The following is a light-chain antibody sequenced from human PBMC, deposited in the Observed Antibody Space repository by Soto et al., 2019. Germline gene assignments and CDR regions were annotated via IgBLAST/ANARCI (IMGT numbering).Light chain of an antibody. Sequence: EIVLTQSPGTLSLSPGESATLSCRASQSVWNNYLAWYQQKPGQAPRLLISGASRRASGIPDRVSGSGSGTDFTLTIARLEPEDFAVYYCQQYGSSTPLTFGGGTMVEI. V-gene: IGKV3-20*01. CDR2: GAS. CDR1: QSVWNNY. CDR3: QQYGSSTPLT. J-gene: IGKJ4*01.